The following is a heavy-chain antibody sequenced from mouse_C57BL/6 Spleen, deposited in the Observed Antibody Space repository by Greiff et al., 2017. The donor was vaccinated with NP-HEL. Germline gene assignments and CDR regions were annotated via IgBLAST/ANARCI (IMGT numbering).Heavy chain of an antibody. CDR3: TTLWEWDY. Sequence: EVQLQQSGAELVRPGASVKLSCTASGFNIKDDYMHWVKQRPEQGLEWIGWIDPENGDTEYASKFQGKATITADTSSNTAYLQLSSLTAEDTAVYYCTTLWEWDYWGQGTTLTVSS. CDR1: GFNIKDDY. D-gene: IGHD4-1*01. V-gene: IGHV14-4*01. CDR2: IDPENGDT. J-gene: IGHJ2*01.